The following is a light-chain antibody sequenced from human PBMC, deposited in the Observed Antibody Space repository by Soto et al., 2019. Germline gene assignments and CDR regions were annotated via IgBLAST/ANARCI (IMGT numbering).Light chain of an antibody. V-gene: IGLV2-11*01. J-gene: IGLJ2*01. CDR1: SSDVGGYDF. CDR2: DVI. CDR3: CSYAGTFVV. Sequence: QSALTQPRSVSGSPGQPVTISCTGTSSDVGGYDFVSWYQQHPGKAPKLMIYDVIKRPSGVPDRFSGSKSGNTASLTISGLQAEDEANYYCCSYAGTFVVFGGGTKLTVL.